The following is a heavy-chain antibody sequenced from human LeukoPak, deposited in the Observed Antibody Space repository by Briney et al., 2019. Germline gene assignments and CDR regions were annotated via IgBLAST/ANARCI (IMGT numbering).Heavy chain of an antibody. CDR2: ISGSGGST. CDR3: AKDRKQQDSYFDY. J-gene: IGHJ4*02. V-gene: IGHV3-23*01. CDR1: GFTFSSYA. D-gene: IGHD6-13*01. Sequence: QTGGSLRLSCAASGFTFSSYAMSWVRQAPGKGLERVSAISGSGGSTYYADSVKGRFTISRDNSKNTLYLQMNSLRAEDTAVYYCAKDRKQQDSYFDYWGQGTLVTVSS.